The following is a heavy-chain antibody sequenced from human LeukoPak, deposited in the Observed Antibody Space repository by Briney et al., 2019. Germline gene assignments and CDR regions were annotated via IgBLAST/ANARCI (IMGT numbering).Heavy chain of an antibody. CDR2: IRSKANSYAT. D-gene: IGHD4-17*01. V-gene: IGHV3-73*01. J-gene: IGHJ3*02. Sequence: GGSLRLSCAASGFTFSGSAMLWVRQASGKGLEWVSRIRSKANSYATAYAASVKGRFTISRDDSKNTAYLQINSLKTEDTAGYYCTRDPPDYGDYDDAFDIWGQGTMVTVSS. CDR3: TRDPPDYGDYDDAFDI. CDR1: GFTFSGSA.